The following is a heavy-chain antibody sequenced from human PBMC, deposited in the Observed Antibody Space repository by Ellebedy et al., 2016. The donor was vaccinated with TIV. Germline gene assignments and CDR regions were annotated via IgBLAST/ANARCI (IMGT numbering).Heavy chain of an antibody. Sequence: GESLKISCAASGFTFSSYGMHWVRQAPGKGLEWVAVISYDGSNKYYADSVKGRFTISRDNSKNTLYLQMNSLRAEDTAVYYCAKTPPGGRSGSYYRKYYFDYWGQGTLVTVSS. CDR2: ISYDGSNK. D-gene: IGHD1-26*01. CDR3: AKTPPGGRSGSYYRKYYFDY. V-gene: IGHV3-30*18. CDR1: GFTFSSYG. J-gene: IGHJ4*02.